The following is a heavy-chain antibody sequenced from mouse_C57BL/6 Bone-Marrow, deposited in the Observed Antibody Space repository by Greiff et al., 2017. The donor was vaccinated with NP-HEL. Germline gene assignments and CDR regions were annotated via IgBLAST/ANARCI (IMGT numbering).Heavy chain of an antibody. CDR2: IWSDGST. CDR1: GFSLTSYG. D-gene: IGHD2-13*01. CDR3: ARHDYFYAMDY. V-gene: IGHV2-6-1*01. J-gene: IGHJ4*01. Sequence: QVQLKQSGPGLVAPSQSLSITCTVSGFSLTSYGVHWVRQPPGKGLEWLVVIWSDGSTTYNSALKSRLSISKDNPNSKFFLKMNSLQTDDTAMYYCARHDYFYAMDYWGQGTSVTVSS.